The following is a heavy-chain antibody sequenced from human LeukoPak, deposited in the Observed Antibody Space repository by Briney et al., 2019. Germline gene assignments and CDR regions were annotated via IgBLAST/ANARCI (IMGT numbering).Heavy chain of an antibody. Sequence: PSETLSLTCTVSGGSISSGGYYWSWIRQHPGKGLEWIGYIYYSGSTYYNPSLKSRVTISVDTSKNQFSLKLSSMTAADTAVYYCARGTTGTQDYWGQGTLVTVSS. CDR1: GGSISSGGYY. J-gene: IGHJ4*02. V-gene: IGHV4-31*03. CDR3: ARGTTGTQDY. D-gene: IGHD1-1*01. CDR2: IYYSGST.